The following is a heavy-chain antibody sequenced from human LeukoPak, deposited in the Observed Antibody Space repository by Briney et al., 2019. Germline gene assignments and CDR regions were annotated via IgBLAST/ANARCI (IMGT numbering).Heavy chain of an antibody. CDR2: ISSGGGST. CDR1: GFTFSIYA. D-gene: IGHD6-13*01. J-gene: IGHJ6*03. CDR3: AKGYSSSWYQSNYYMDV. V-gene: IGHV3-23*01. Sequence: GGSLRLSCAASGFTFSIYAMSWVRKAPGKGLEWVSGISSGGGSTYYADSVKGRFSISRDNSKNTLYLQMNSLRAEDTAVYYCAKGYSSSWYQSNYYMDVWGKGTTVTVSS.